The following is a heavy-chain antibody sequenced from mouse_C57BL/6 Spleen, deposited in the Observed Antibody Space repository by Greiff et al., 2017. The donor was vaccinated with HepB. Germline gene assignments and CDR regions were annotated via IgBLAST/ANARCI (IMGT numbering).Heavy chain of an antibody. Sequence: VQLQQSGTVLARPGASVKMSCKTSGYTFTSYWMHWVKQRPGQGLEWIGAIYPGNSDTSYNQKFKGKAKLTAVTSASTAYMELSSLTNEDSAVYYGTRWSHYYGSSYDAMDYWGQGTSVTVSS. CDR2: IYPGNSDT. V-gene: IGHV1-5*01. CDR1: GYTFTSYW. D-gene: IGHD1-1*01. J-gene: IGHJ4*01. CDR3: TRWSHYYGSSYDAMDY.